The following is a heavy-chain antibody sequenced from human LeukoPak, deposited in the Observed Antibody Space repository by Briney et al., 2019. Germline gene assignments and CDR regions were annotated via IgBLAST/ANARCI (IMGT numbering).Heavy chain of an antibody. CDR3: ARLRRGGSSTSCFFDY. J-gene: IGHJ4*02. V-gene: IGHV5-51*01. CDR2: IYPGDSDT. CDR1: GYSFTSYW. D-gene: IGHD2-2*01. Sequence: GESLQISCKGSGYSFTSYWIGWVRQMPGKGLEWMGIIYPGDSDTRYSPSFQGQVTISADKSISTAYLQWSSLKASDTAMYYCARLRRGGSSTSCFFDYWGQGTLGTVSS.